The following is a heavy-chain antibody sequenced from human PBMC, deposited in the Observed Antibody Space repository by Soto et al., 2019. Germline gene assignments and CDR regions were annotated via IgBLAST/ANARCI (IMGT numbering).Heavy chain of an antibody. V-gene: IGHV4-59*01. Sequence: PSETLSLTCTVSGGSISSYYWSWIRQPPGKGLEWIGYIYYSGSTNYNPSLKSRVTISVDTSKNQFSLKLSSVTAADTAVYYCARAHLSHWFDPWGQGTLVTVSS. CDR2: IYYSGST. D-gene: IGHD3-16*01. CDR1: GGSISSYY. CDR3: ARAHLSHWFDP. J-gene: IGHJ5*02.